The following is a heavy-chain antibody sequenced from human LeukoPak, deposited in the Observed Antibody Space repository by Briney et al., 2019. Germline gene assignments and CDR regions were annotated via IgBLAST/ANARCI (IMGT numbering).Heavy chain of an antibody. CDR3: ARHSEIYDSSGYYMIDAFDI. Sequence: SETLSLTCTVSGGSISSYYWSWIRQPPGKGLEWIGYIYYSGSANYNPSLKSRVTISVDTSKNQFSLKLSSVTAADTAVYYCARHSEIYDSSGYYMIDAFDIWGQGTMVTVSS. CDR1: GGSISSYY. D-gene: IGHD3-22*01. J-gene: IGHJ3*02. V-gene: IGHV4-59*08. CDR2: IYYSGSA.